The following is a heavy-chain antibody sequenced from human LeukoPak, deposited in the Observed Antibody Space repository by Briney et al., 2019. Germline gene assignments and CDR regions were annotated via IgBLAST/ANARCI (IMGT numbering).Heavy chain of an antibody. V-gene: IGHV3-21*01. CDR3: ARDGSLGPLVTYDMDV. J-gene: IGHJ6*02. D-gene: IGHD2-15*01. Sequence: GGSLRLSRAASGFTFSSYSMNWVRQAPGKGLEWVSSISSSSSYIYYADSVKGRFTISRDNAKNSLYLQMNSLRAEDTAVYYCARDGSLGPLVTYDMDVWGQGTTVTVSS. CDR2: ISSSSSYI. CDR1: GFTFSSYS.